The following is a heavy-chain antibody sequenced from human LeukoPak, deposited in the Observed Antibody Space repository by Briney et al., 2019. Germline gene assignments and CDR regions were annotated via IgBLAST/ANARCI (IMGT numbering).Heavy chain of an antibody. J-gene: IGHJ3*02. CDR3: ASPTTVTTKVDAIDI. Sequence: SETLSLTCTVSGGSISSSSYYWGWIRQPPGKGLEWIGSIYYSGSTYYNPSLKSRVTISVDTSKNQFSLKLSSVTAADTAVYYCASPTTVTTKVDAIDIWGQGTMVTVSS. CDR1: GGSISSSSYY. V-gene: IGHV4-39*01. CDR2: IYYSGST. D-gene: IGHD4-17*01.